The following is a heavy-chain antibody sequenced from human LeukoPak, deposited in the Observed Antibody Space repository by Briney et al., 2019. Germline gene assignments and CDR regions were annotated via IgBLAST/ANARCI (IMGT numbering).Heavy chain of an antibody. Sequence: GGSLRLSCAASGFTFSRFNLHWVRQAPGKGLEWVAVIWHDGSNKYYTDSVKGRFTISRDDSENTLYLQMNSLKAEDTAVYYCARPDYGASGDYWGQGTLVTVSS. CDR3: ARPDYGASGDY. CDR1: GFTFSRFN. V-gene: IGHV3-33*01. D-gene: IGHD4-17*01. J-gene: IGHJ4*02. CDR2: IWHDGSNK.